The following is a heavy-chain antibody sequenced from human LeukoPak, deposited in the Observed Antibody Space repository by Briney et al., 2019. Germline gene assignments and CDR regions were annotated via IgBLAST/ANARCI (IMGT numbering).Heavy chain of an antibody. CDR3: AAWGKYNY. Sequence: GGSLRLSCAASGFTLSGYWMNWARQAPGKGLEWVANINLGGSAKLYVDSVKGRFTISRDNAKNSLDLQMNSLKVEDTAVYYCAAWGKYNYWGQGTLVTVSS. J-gene: IGHJ4*02. D-gene: IGHD7-27*01. V-gene: IGHV3-7*01. CDR2: INLGGSAK. CDR1: GFTLSGYW.